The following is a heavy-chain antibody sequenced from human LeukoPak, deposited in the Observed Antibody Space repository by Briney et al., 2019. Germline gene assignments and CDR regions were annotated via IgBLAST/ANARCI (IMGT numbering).Heavy chain of an antibody. Sequence: GGSLRLSCAPSGFTFNSYAMSWVRQAPGEGLEWVSAIGGSGGTTYYADSVKGRFTISRDNSKDTLYLQMNSLRAEDTALYYCAKRSRDSSGWFDHWGQGTLVTVSS. CDR2: IGGSGGTT. CDR3: AKRSRDSSGWFDH. J-gene: IGHJ5*02. CDR1: GFTFNSYA. V-gene: IGHV3-23*01. D-gene: IGHD6-19*01.